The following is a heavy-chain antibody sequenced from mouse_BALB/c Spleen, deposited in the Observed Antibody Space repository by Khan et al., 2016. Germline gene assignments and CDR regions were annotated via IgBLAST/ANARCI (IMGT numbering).Heavy chain of an antibody. CDR2: INTSTGDT. CDR3: TRAGNAYPCAY. CDR1: GYTFTSYD. V-gene: IGHV1S81*02. J-gene: IGHJ3*01. Sequence: QVQLMQSGAELVKPGDSVKLSCKASGYTFTSYDMYWVQQRPGQGFEWIGVINTSTGDTNFTERFKSRVTLSVDNSASTTYLQFSSLTSEDSAIYYCTRAGNAYPCAYWGRATLATVSA.